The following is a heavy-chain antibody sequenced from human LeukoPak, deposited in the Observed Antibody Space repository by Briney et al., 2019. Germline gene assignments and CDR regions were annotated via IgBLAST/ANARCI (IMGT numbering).Heavy chain of an antibody. CDR1: GFTFSGYS. J-gene: IGHJ4*02. V-gene: IGHV3-21*01. Sequence: GGSLRLSCAASGFTFSGYSMKWVRQAPGKGLEWVSSISTTSDYIHYADSLKGRVAISRDNAKNSLYLQMNSLRAEDTAVYYCARGGIYSQGFDYWGQGSLVTVSS. CDR2: ISTTSDYI. D-gene: IGHD6-13*01. CDR3: ARGGIYSQGFDY.